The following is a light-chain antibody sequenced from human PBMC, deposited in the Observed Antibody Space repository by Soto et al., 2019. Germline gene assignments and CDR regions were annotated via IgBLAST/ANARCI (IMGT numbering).Light chain of an antibody. CDR1: QSISSW. J-gene: IGKJ1*01. Sequence: DIQMTQSPSTLSASVGDRVTITCRASQSISSWLAWYQQKPGKAPKLLVYSVSNLDSGVPSRFSGSGSGTEFTLTISSLQPDDFATYYCQQFSSYSRTFVQGTKVEMK. V-gene: IGKV1-5*01. CDR3: QQFSSYSRT. CDR2: SVS.